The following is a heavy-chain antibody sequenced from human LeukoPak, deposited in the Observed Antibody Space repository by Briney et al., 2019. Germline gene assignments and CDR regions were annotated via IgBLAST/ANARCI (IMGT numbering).Heavy chain of an antibody. CDR3: AKDFHYDILTGYHY. Sequence: GGSLRLSCAASGFTFSSYAMSWVRQAPGKGLEWVSAISGSGGSTYYADSVKGRFTISRDNSKNTLYLQMNSLRAEDTAVYYCAKDFHYDILTGYHYWGQGTLVTVSS. J-gene: IGHJ4*02. V-gene: IGHV3-23*01. D-gene: IGHD3-9*01. CDR1: GFTFSSYA. CDR2: ISGSGGST.